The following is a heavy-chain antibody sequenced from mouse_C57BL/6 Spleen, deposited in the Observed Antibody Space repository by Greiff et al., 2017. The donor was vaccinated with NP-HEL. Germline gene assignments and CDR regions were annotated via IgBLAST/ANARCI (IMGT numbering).Heavy chain of an antibody. CDR3: TDDWDGFAY. D-gene: IGHD4-1*01. CDR2: IRLKSDNYAT. V-gene: IGHV6-3*01. CDR1: GFTFSNYW. Sequence: EVQLQQSGGGLVQPGGSMKLSCVASGFTFSNYWMNWVRQSPEKGLEWVAQIRLKSDNYATHYAESVKGRFTISRDDSKSSVYLQMNNLRAEDTGIYYCTDDWDGFAYWGQGTLVTVSA. J-gene: IGHJ3*01.